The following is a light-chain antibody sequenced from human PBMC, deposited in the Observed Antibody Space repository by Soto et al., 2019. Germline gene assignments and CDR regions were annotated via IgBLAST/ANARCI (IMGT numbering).Light chain of an antibody. J-gene: IGKJ1*01. V-gene: IGKV3-20*01. CDR2: GAS. CDR3: QRYGTSLTWT. Sequence: EIVLTQSPGTLSLSPGERATLSCRASQSISSGYLAWYQQKPGQAPRLLIYGASSRATGIPDRFSGSGSEKDFTLTISRLEPEDFAVYYCQRYGTSLTWTFGQGTKVEIK. CDR1: QSISSGY.